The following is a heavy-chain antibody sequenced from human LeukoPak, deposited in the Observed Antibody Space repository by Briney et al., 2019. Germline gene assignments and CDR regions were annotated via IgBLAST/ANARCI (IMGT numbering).Heavy chain of an antibody. J-gene: IGHJ4*02. D-gene: IGHD3-3*01. CDR3: ARGEVFFGVYFDY. V-gene: IGHV3-21*01. CDR1: GFTFSSYS. Sequence: GGSLRLSCAASGFTFSSYSMNWVRQAPGKGLEWVSSISGSSSYIYYADSVKGRFTISRDNAKNSLYLQMNSLRAEDTAVYYCARGEVFFGVYFDYWGQGTLVTVSS. CDR2: ISGSSSYI.